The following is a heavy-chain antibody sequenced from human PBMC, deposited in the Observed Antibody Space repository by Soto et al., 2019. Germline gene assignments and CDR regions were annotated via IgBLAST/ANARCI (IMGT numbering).Heavy chain of an antibody. CDR2: ISTTSFTI. CDR1: GFSFITYD. CDR3: ARDRCYDGTCYSASDS. Sequence: LRLSFAASGFSFITYDMDWVRQAPGKRPEWIAYISTTSFTIYYADSVKGRFTISRDNDRNSLYLEMNSLRDEDTAVYYCARDRCYDGTCYSASDSWGQGNLVTVSS. J-gene: IGHJ5*01. D-gene: IGHD2-15*01. V-gene: IGHV3-48*02.